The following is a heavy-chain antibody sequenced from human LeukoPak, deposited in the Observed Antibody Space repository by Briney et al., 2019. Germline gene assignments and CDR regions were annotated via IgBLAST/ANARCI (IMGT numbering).Heavy chain of an antibody. CDR3: ARVIVGASHYFDY. J-gene: IGHJ4*02. V-gene: IGHV4-4*07. CDR2: ISATGTT. Sequence: SETLSLTCTVSGGSILNDYWSWIRQPADKGLEWIGRISATGTTNYNPSLKSRVTISVDTSKNQFSLKLSSVTAADTAVYYCARVIVGASHYFDYWGQGTLVTVSS. CDR1: GGSILNDY. D-gene: IGHD1-26*01.